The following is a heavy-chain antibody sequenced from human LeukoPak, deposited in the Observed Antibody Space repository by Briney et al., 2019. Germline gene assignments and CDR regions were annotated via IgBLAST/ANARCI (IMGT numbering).Heavy chain of an antibody. CDR3: ARENTYYDILTGYSHFDY. D-gene: IGHD3-9*01. V-gene: IGHV1-69*04. CDR1: GGTFSSYA. Sequence: GASVKVSCKTSGGTFSSYAISWVRQAPGQGLEWMGRIIPILGIANYAQEFQGRVTITADKSTSTAYMELSSLRSEDTAVYYCARENTYYDILTGYSHFDYWGQGTLVTVSS. J-gene: IGHJ4*02. CDR2: IIPILGIA.